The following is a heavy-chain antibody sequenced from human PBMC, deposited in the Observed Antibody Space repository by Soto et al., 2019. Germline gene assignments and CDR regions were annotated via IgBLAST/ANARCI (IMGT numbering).Heavy chain of an antibody. V-gene: IGHV5-51*01. CDR1: GYSFISYW. CDR3: ARIIGYCRNNDCSWTFDI. CDR2: FYPGDSTS. D-gene: IGHD2-2*03. J-gene: IGHJ3*02. Sequence: RGESLKISCKTSGYSFISYWVAWVRQKPGKGLEWMGTFYPGDSTSTYSPSFQGQVTISVDKSISTAYLHLSSLKASDTAMYYCARIIGYCRNNDCSWTFDIWGQGTTVTV.